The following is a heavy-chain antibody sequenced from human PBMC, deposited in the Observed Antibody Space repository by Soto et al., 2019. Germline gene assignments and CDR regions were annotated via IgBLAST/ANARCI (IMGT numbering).Heavy chain of an antibody. CDR3: AKGDIVVVPAATNEFHP. V-gene: IGHV3-23*01. J-gene: IGHJ5*02. CDR1: GFTFSSYA. CDR2: ISGSGGST. D-gene: IGHD2-2*01. Sequence: EVQLLESGGGLVQPGGSLRLSCAASGFTFSSYAMSWVRQAPGKGLEWVSAISGSGGSTYYADSVKGRFTISRDNSKNTLYLQMNSLRAEDTAVYYWAKGDIVVVPAATNEFHPWGQGTLVTVSS.